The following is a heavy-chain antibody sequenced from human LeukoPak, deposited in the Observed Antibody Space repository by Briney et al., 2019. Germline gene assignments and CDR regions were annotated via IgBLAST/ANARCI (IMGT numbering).Heavy chain of an antibody. J-gene: IGHJ2*01. Sequence: ASVKVSCKASGGTFSSYAISWVRQAPGQRLEWMGWINAGNGNTKYSQNFQGRVTSTRDTSASTAYMELSSLRSEDTAVYYCARPIGYNSGGFDLWGRGTLVTVSS. V-gene: IGHV1-3*01. CDR2: INAGNGNT. CDR1: GGTFSSYA. D-gene: IGHD6-19*01. CDR3: ARPIGYNSGGFDL.